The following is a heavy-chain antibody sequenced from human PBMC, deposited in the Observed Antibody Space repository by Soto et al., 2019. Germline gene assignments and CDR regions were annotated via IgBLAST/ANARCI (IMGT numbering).Heavy chain of an antibody. CDR1: GDSVSSNSAA. D-gene: IGHD2-2*01. V-gene: IGHV6-1*01. CDR2: TYYRSKWYN. CDR3: ARTQGIVVVPAAPFYYMDV. J-gene: IGHJ6*03. Sequence: SQTLSLTCVISGDSVSSNSAALNWIRQSPSRGLEWLGRTYYRSKWYNDYAVSVKSRITINPDTSKNQFSLQLNSVTPEDTAVYYCARTQGIVVVPAAPFYYMDVWGKGTTVTVSS.